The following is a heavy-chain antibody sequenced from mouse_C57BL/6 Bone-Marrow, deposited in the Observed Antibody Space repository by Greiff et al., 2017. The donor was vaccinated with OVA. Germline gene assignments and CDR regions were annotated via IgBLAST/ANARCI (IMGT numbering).Heavy chain of an antibody. V-gene: IGHV1-82*01. CDR3: ARRGWLRYFDY. D-gene: IGHD2-3*01. CDR1: GYAFSSSW. Sequence: QVQLKESGPELVKPGASVKISCKASGYAFSSSWMNWVKQRPGTGLEWIGRIYPGDGDTNYNGKFKGKATLTADKSSSTAYMQRSSLTSEDSAVYFGARRGWLRYFDYWGQGTTLTVSS. CDR2: IYPGDGDT. J-gene: IGHJ2*01.